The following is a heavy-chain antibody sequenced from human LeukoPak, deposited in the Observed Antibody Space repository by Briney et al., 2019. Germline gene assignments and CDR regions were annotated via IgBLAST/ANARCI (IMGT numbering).Heavy chain of an antibody. Sequence: GGPLRLSCAASGFTFSSYEMNWVRQAPGKGLEWVSYISSSGSTIYYADSVKGRFTISRDNAKNSLYLQMNSLRAEDTAVYYCARGSSGYDYAWFDPWGQGTLDTVSS. D-gene: IGHD5-12*01. J-gene: IGHJ5*02. CDR3: ARGSSGYDYAWFDP. CDR1: GFTFSSYE. CDR2: ISSSGSTI. V-gene: IGHV3-48*03.